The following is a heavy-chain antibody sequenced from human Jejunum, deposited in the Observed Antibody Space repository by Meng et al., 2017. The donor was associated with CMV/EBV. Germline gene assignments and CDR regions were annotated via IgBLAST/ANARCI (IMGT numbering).Heavy chain of an antibody. CDR3: AKYNYGIDY. Sequence: LLVDVGGGLVQPGGSLRLSCAASGFTFSSYWMTWVRQAPGKGLEWVANIKTDGSDKNYVDSVKGRFTISRDNAQNSLYLQMNSLGAEDTAVYYCAKYNYGIDYWGQGTLVTVSS. V-gene: IGHV3-7*02. J-gene: IGHJ4*02. CDR2: IKTDGSDK. D-gene: IGHD5-18*01. CDR1: GFTFSSYW.